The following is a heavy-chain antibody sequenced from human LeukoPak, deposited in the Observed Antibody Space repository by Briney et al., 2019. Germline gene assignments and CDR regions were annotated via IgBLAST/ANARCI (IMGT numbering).Heavy chain of an antibody. CDR1: GFTFNNYA. Sequence: PGGSLRLSCVASGFTFNNYAMTWVRQAPGKGLEWVSAISGSGYSTYYADSVKGRFTISRDNSKNTLYLQMNSLRAEDTAVYYCAKAGAVVVVAAKYFDYWGQGTLVTVSS. CDR2: ISGSGYST. D-gene: IGHD2-15*01. V-gene: IGHV3-23*01. J-gene: IGHJ4*02. CDR3: AKAGAVVVVAAKYFDY.